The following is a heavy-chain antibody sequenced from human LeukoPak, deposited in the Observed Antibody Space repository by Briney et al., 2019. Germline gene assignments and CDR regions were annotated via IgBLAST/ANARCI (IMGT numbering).Heavy chain of an antibody. V-gene: IGHV4-59*12. J-gene: IGHJ4*02. CDR1: GGSISGYY. CDR3: ARDHQDYKAGGYFDY. CDR2: IYYSGST. D-gene: IGHD3-16*01. Sequence: SETLSLTCTVSGGSISGYYWSWIRQPPGKGLEWIGYIYYSGSTYYNPSLKSRVTISVDTSKNQFSLKLSSVTAADTAVYYCARDHQDYKAGGYFDYWGQGTLVTVSS.